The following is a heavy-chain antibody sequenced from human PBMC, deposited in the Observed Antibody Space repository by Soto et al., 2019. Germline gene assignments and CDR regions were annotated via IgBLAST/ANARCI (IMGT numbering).Heavy chain of an antibody. V-gene: IGHV3-23*01. Sequence: EVQLLESGGGLVQPGGSLRLSCAASGFTFSSYAMSWVRQAPGKGLEWVSGISGSGGSTYYADSLKGRFTISRDNSKNTLYLQMNSLRAEDTAVYYCPKDVFYYDSSAYLGLFDYWGQGTLVTVSS. CDR3: PKDVFYYDSSAYLGLFDY. CDR1: GFTFSSYA. D-gene: IGHD3-22*01. J-gene: IGHJ4*02. CDR2: ISGSGGST.